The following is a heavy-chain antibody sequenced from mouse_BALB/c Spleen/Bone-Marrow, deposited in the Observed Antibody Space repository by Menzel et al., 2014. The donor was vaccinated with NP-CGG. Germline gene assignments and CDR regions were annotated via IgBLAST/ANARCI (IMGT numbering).Heavy chain of an antibody. Sequence: QVQLKHSGAELARPGASVQMSCKASGSTFTNYTMHWIKQRPGQGLEWIGYINPSSGYTNYNQKFKVKATLTADKSSSTAYMQLSSLTSEASAVYYCARGHYGSSYSAVDYWGQGTSVTVSS. CDR3: ARGHYGSSYSAVDY. D-gene: IGHD1-1*01. CDR2: INPSSGYT. J-gene: IGHJ4*01. V-gene: IGHV1-4*01. CDR1: GSTFTNYT.